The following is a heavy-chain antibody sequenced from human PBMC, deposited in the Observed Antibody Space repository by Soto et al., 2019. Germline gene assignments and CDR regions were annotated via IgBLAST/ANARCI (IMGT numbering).Heavy chain of an antibody. CDR1: GGTFTSHT. CDR2: INPLLGAT. J-gene: IGHJ2*01. CDR3: ARSLSWSGDDWYFDL. D-gene: IGHD5-12*01. Sequence: QVQLVQSGAEVKKPGSSVKVSCRASGGTFTSHTINWVRQAPGQGLEWMGRINPLLGATNYAPRFQGRITITADKSTNTGHMKLSSLRSDDAAVFFCARSLSWSGDDWYFDLWGRSSVVIVSS. V-gene: IGHV1-69*08.